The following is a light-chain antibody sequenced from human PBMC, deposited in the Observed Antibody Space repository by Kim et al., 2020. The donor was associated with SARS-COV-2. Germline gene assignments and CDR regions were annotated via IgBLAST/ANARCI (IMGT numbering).Light chain of an antibody. CDR3: QKSYSSPYT. CDR2: AAS. V-gene: IGKV1-39*01. J-gene: IGKJ2*01. CDR1: QNIDTY. Sequence: DIQMTQSPSSLSASVGDRVTIICRASQNIDTYLSWYQQKVGKAPKLLLYAASSLQSGVPLRFAGSGSGTGFTLTISSLQPEDFATYYCQKSYSSPYTFGQGTKLEI.